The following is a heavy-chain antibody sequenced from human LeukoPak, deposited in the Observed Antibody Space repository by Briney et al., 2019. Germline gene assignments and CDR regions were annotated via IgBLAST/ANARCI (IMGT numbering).Heavy chain of an antibody. CDR2: IYYSGGT. V-gene: IGHV4-59*01. D-gene: IGHD1-26*01. CDR3: ARVYSGSYHY. J-gene: IGHJ4*02. Sequence: PSETLSLTCTVSGCSTSSYYWSWIRQPPGKGLEGLGYIYYSGGTNYNPSLKSRVTISVDTSKNQFSLKLSSVTAADTAVYYCARVYSGSYHYWGQGTLVTVSS. CDR1: GCSTSSYY.